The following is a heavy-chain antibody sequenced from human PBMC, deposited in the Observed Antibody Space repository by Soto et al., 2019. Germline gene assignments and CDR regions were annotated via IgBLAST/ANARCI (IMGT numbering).Heavy chain of an antibody. D-gene: IGHD2-2*01. CDR1: GYSFTSYG. J-gene: IGHJ6*02. V-gene: IGHV1-18*01. CDR2: ISPYNGHT. Sequence: ASVKVSCKASGYSFTSYGISWVRRAPGQGLEWIGWISPYNGHTQFVERFQGRVTMTTDTSTKTAYTELRNLRSDDTAHYYCARDLTIVPATHPRLENYGMDVWGQGTTVTVSS. CDR3: ARDLTIVPATHPRLENYGMDV.